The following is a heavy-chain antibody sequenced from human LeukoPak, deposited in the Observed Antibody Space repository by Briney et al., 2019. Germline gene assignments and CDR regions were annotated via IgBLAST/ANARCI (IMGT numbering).Heavy chain of an antibody. CDR2: IYYSGST. CDR3: ARGEVRGVIIYYYGMDV. CDR1: GGSISSGDYY. V-gene: IGHV4-30-4*01. J-gene: IGHJ6*02. D-gene: IGHD3-10*01. Sequence: PSETLSLTCTVSGGSISSGDYYWSWIRQPPGKGLEGIGYIYYSGSTYYNPSLKSRVTISVDTSKNQFSLKLSSVTAADTAVYYCARGEVRGVIIYYYGMDVWGQGTTVTVSS.